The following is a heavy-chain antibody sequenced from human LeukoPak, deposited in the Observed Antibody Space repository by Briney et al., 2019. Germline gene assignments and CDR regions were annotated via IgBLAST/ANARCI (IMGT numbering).Heavy chain of an antibody. V-gene: IGHV4-4*08. J-gene: IGHJ4*02. CDR3: VRGSTLRHYQY. CDR1: GGSINGYY. Sequence: SETLSLTCTVSGGSINGYYWSWIRQPPGKGLEWIGYVYNSDYTQYNPSLKGRVSISFDTSKSQFSLRLTSVTAADTAVYYCVRGSTLRHYQYWGQGTLVTVSS. CDR2: VYNSDYT. D-gene: IGHD3-16*01.